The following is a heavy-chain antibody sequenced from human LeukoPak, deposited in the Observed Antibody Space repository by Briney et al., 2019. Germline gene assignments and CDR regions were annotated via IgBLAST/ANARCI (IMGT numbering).Heavy chain of an antibody. CDR3: AKDLGYYYDSSGYSWGY. D-gene: IGHD3-22*01. Sequence: GGSLTLSCAASGFTFSSYAMSWVRQAPGKGLEWVSAISGSGGSTYYADSVKGRFTISRDNSKNTLYLQMNSLRAEDTAVYYCAKDLGYYYDSSGYSWGYWGQGTLVTVSS. CDR2: ISGSGGST. CDR1: GFTFSSYA. J-gene: IGHJ4*02. V-gene: IGHV3-23*01.